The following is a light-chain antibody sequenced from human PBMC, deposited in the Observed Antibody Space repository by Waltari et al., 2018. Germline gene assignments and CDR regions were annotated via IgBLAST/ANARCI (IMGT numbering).Light chain of an antibody. J-gene: IGKJ2*01. V-gene: IGKV1-9*01. CDR1: QDINTY. CDR3: QQLNTYPYT. Sequence: CRASQDINTYLAWYQLKQGKAPKLLISTSSTLQTGVPSRFSGSGSGPDFTLTITSLQPEDLATYYCQQLNTYPYTFGQGTKLEIK. CDR2: TSS.